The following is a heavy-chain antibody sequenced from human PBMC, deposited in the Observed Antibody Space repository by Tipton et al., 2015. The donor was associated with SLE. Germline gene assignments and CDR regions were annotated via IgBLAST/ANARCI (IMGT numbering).Heavy chain of an antibody. CDR2: IYYSGST. CDR1: GGSISSGAYY. D-gene: IGHD6-13*01. V-gene: IGHV4-31*03. J-gene: IGHJ3*02. Sequence: TLSLTCTVSGGSISSGAYYWSWIRQHPGKGLEWIGYIYYSGSTYYNPSLKSRVTISVDPSKNQFSLRLTSLTAADTAVYYCARVVYSFSDAFDIWGQGTLVTVSS. CDR3: ARVVYSFSDAFDI.